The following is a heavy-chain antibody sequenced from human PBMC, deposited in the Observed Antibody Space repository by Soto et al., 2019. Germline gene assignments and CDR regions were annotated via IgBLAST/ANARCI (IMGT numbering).Heavy chain of an antibody. Sequence: SETLSLTCAVYGGSFSGYYWSWIRQPPGKGLEWIGEINHSGSTNYNPSLKSRVTISVDTSKNQFSLKLSSVTAADTAVYYCARVGGIRYSSSWGSPYYYGMDVWGQGTTVTVSS. CDR1: GGSFSGYY. D-gene: IGHD6-13*01. CDR3: ARVGGIRYSSSWGSPYYYGMDV. J-gene: IGHJ6*02. CDR2: INHSGST. V-gene: IGHV4-34*01.